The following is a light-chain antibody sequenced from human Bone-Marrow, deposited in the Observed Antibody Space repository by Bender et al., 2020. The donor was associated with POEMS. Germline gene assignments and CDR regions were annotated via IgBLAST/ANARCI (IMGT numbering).Light chain of an antibody. V-gene: IGLV1-40*01. CDR3: QSYDNSLGGWV. Sequence: QSVLTQPPSVSEAPRQRVTISCSGSRSNTGNNAVNWYQQLPGTAPKLLIYGYNNRPSGVPDRFSGSKSGTSASLAITGLQAEDEGDYYCQSYDNSLGGWVFGGGTKLTVL. CDR2: GYN. J-gene: IGLJ3*02. CDR1: RSNTGNNA.